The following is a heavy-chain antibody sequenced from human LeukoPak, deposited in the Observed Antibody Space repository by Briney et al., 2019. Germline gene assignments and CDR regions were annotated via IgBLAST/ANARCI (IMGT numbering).Heavy chain of an antibody. D-gene: IGHD1-1*01. J-gene: IGHJ4*02. Sequence: GESLKISCKGSGYSFTVYWIGWMRQMPEKRLEWMGIIYPGNSDTRYSPSFQGQVTISADKSISTAYLQWSSLKASDTAMYYCARLQPQGYYFDYWGQGTLVTVSS. CDR3: ARLQPQGYYFDY. CDR2: IYPGNSDT. CDR1: GYSFTVYW. V-gene: IGHV5-51*01.